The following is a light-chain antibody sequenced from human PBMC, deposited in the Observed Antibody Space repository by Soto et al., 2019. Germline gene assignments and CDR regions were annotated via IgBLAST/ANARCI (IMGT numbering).Light chain of an antibody. CDR3: CSYAGGRTFVV. V-gene: IGLV2-23*02. J-gene: IGLJ7*01. CDR1: SSDIGSSNH. Sequence: QSALTQPASVSGSPGQSLTISCSGSSSDIGSSNHISWYRQHPGDVPKLILYEVSKWPSVDHNRFSGAKSGNTASLTISGLQPEDEADYYCCSYAGGRTFVVFGGGTQLTVL. CDR2: EVS.